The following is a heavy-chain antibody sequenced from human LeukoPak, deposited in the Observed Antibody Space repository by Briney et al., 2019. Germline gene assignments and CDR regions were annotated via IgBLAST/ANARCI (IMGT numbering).Heavy chain of an antibody. CDR1: GFTFSDYY. J-gene: IGHJ5*02. CDR3: ARDLDTVMANNWFDP. D-gene: IGHD5-18*01. CDR2: ISSSGSTI. Sequence: GGSLRLSCAASGFTFSDYYMSWIRQAPGKGLEWVSYISSSGSTIYYADSVKGRFTISRDNAKNSLYLQMNSLRAEDTAVYYCARDLDTVMANNWFDPWGQGTLVTVSS. V-gene: IGHV3-11*01.